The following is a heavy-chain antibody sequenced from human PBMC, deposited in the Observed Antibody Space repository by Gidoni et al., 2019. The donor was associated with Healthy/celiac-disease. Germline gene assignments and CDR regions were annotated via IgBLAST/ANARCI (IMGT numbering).Heavy chain of an antibody. CDR1: GFTFSSYS. Sequence: EVQLVESGGGLVKPGGSLRLSYAASGFTFSSYSMNWVRQAPGKGLEWVSSISSSSSYIYYADSVKGRVTISRDNAKNSLYLQMNSLRAEDTAVYYCARDNPDYYDSSGYYYFDYWGQGTLVTVSS. V-gene: IGHV3-21*01. J-gene: IGHJ4*02. CDR3: ARDNPDYYDSSGYYYFDY. CDR2: ISSSSSYI. D-gene: IGHD3-22*01.